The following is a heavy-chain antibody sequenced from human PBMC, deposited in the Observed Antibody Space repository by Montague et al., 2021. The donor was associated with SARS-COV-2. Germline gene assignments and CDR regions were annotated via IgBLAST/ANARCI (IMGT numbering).Heavy chain of an antibody. Sequence: SLRLSCAASGFTFSNSAMNWVRQAPGKGLEWVSGSSGSDGGTHYXXSLKGRFTISRDNSKSVLYLQMNSLRAEDTALYYCAKDSYYYGLGYGMDVWGQGTTVTVSS. D-gene: IGHD3-10*01. CDR3: AKDSYYYGLGYGMDV. V-gene: IGHV3-23*01. CDR1: GFTFSNSA. CDR2: SSGSDGGT. J-gene: IGHJ6*02.